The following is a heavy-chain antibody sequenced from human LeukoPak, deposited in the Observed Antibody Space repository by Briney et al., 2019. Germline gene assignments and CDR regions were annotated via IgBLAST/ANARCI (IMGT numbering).Heavy chain of an antibody. D-gene: IGHD1-26*01. CDR2: INSNTGDT. V-gene: IGHV1-2*02. CDR3: ARLGEQWDLLGVLDY. J-gene: IGHJ4*02. CDR1: GYTFTGYY. Sequence: GASVKVSCKASGYTFTGYYIHWVRQAPGQGLEWMGWINSNTGDTNYAQKFQGRVTMTRDTSISTAYMALSRLRSDDTAVYYCARLGEQWDLLGVLDYWGQGTLVTVSS.